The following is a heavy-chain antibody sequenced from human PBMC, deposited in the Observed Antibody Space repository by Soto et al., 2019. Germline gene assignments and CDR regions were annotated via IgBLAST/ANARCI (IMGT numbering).Heavy chain of an antibody. J-gene: IGHJ4*02. CDR2: IRAYNGNT. CDR1: GDTLTSYG. D-gene: IGHD1-26*01. CDR3: AIDRTVVWEQGVTDY. Sequence: QVQLVQSGAEVKKPGASVKVSCKASGDTLTSYGISWVRQAPGQGLEWMGWIRAYNGNTNYAQKLQLRVTMTTDPSSGIAYLDLRSQRCDDTAVYYCAIDRTVVWEQGVTDYWGQGTLVTVSS. V-gene: IGHV1-18*01.